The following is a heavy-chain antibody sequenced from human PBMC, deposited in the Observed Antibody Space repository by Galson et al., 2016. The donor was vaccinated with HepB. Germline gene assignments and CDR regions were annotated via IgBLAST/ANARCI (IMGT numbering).Heavy chain of an antibody. V-gene: IGHV4-39*01. D-gene: IGHD3-16*02. CDR2: LYYSGTT. CDR1: GASISTSSYF. J-gene: IGHJ4*02. CDR3: ARHTKDYDYPEGTYRYTSILFPFDF. Sequence: ETLSLTCTVSGASISTSSYFWGWVRQPPGKGLEWIASLYYSGTTYYNPSLKSRVTISVGASKNQFSLKLSSVTAADTAVYYCARHTKDYDYPEGTYRYTSILFPFDFWGQGTLVTVSS.